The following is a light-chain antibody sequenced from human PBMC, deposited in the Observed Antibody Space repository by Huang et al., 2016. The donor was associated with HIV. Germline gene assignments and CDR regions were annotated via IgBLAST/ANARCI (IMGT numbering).Light chain of an antibody. CDR3: QQRSSGVT. V-gene: IGKV3-11*01. Sequence: IVLTQSPATLSWYPGERVTLSCRASQSVGNYIAWYQQHPGQSPKLLIYDTSKRATGTPVRCSGSGSGTDFTLTISSLESEDFAVYYCQQRSSGVTFGGGTKVQVK. CDR2: DTS. CDR1: QSVGNY. J-gene: IGKJ4*01.